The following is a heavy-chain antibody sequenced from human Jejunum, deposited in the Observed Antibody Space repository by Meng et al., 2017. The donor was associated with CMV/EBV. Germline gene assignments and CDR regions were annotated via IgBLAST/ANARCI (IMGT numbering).Heavy chain of an antibody. D-gene: IGHD3-10*01. V-gene: IGHV3-74*01. CDR1: GFTFTNYW. CDR2: VNPDATTI. Sequence: SSGFTFTNYWMHWVRQAPGKGLVWVSRVNPDATTIDYADSVEGRFTISRDNAKHTLYLQMHGLRAEDTALYYCTRNPVGSSGQFDFWGQGTLVTVSS. CDR3: TRNPVGSSGQFDF. J-gene: IGHJ4*02.